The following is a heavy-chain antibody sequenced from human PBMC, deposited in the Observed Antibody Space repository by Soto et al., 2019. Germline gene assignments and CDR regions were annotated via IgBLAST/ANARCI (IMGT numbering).Heavy chain of an antibody. V-gene: IGHV4-31*03. D-gene: IGHD3-10*01. Sequence: SETLSLTCTVSGGSISSGGYYWSWIRQHPGKGLEWIGYIYYSGSTYYNPSLKSRVTISVDTSKNQFSLKLSSVTAADTAVYYCAREIPYITMVRGGRYFDYWGQGTLVTVS. CDR2: IYYSGST. CDR1: GGSISSGGYY. J-gene: IGHJ4*02. CDR3: AREIPYITMVRGGRYFDY.